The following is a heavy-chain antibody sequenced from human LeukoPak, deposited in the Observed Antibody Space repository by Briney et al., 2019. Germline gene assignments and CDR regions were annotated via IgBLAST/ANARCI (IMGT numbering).Heavy chain of an antibody. V-gene: IGHV4-39*01. J-gene: IGHJ4*02. CDR2: IYYSGTT. CDR3: ARVTPSGYGDYVPLDS. CDR1: SGSISSSSHY. Sequence: SETLSLTCTVSSGSISSSSHYWGWIRQPPGTGLEWIGNIYYSGTTYYNPSLKSRITISVDTSKNQFSLKLSSVTATDTAVYYCARVTPSGYGDYVPLDSWGQGTLVTVSS. D-gene: IGHD4-17*01.